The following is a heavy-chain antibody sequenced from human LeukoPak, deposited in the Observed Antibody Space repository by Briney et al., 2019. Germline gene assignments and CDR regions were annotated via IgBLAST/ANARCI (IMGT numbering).Heavy chain of an antibody. J-gene: IGHJ5*02. CDR1: GGTFNNYA. CDR3: ARVTHTELSTWFDP. D-gene: IGHD5-18*01. CDR2: IIPIFGSS. V-gene: IGHV1-69*13. Sequence: SVKVSCKASGGTFNNYAINWVRQAPGQGLEWMGGIIPIFGSSNYAQKFQGRVTITADESTATAYMELSSLRSEDTAVYYCARVTHTELSTWFDPWGQGTLVTVSS.